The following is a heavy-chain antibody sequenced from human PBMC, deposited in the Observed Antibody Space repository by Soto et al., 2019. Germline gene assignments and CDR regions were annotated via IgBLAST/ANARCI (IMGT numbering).Heavy chain of an antibody. CDR2: IYYSGST. D-gene: IGHD2-15*01. V-gene: IGHV4-59*01. CDR1: GGSISSYY. CDR3: ARGSAKKGPFDY. Sequence: SETLSLTCTISGGSISSYYWSWIRQPPGKGLEWIGYIYYSGSTNYNSSLKSRVTISVDTSKNQFSLKLSSVTAADTAVYFCARGSAKKGPFDYWGQGTLVTVSS. J-gene: IGHJ4*02.